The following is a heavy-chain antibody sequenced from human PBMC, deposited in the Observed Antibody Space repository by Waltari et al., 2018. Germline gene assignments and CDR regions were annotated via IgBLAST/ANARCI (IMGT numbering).Heavy chain of an antibody. D-gene: IGHD3-3*01. CDR2: VDPEDGET. J-gene: IGHJ4*02. Sequence: EVQLVQSGAEVKKPGATVKISCKVSGYTFTDYYMHWVQQAPGQGLEWMGLVDPEDGETIYAEKFQGRVTITADTSTDTAYMELSSLRSEDTAVYYCATVRTTIFGVVISPLGYWGQGTLVTVSS. V-gene: IGHV1-69-2*01. CDR1: GYTFTDYY. CDR3: ATVRTTIFGVVISPLGY.